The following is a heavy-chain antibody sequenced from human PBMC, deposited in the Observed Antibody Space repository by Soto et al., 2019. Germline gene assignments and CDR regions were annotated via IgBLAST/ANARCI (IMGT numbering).Heavy chain of an antibody. CDR2: LIPLFGTT. D-gene: IGHD7-27*01. Sequence: QVQLVQSGAEVKKPGSSVKVSCEASGGTFSGHAISWVRQAPGQGPEWMGGLIPLFGTTQHAQNFQDRITITSDKTTSTAYMALTSLCFEDTAIYYCARGPNWGYRFNSWGQGTLVTVSS. J-gene: IGHJ4*02. V-gene: IGHV1-69*06. CDR3: ARGPNWGYRFNS. CDR1: GGTFSGHA.